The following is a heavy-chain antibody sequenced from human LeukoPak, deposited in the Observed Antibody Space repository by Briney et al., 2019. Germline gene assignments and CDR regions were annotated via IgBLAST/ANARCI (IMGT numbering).Heavy chain of an antibody. CDR3: ARDSYDYVWGSYATGYYGMDV. CDR1: GYTFTSYD. J-gene: IGHJ6*02. Sequence: ASVKVSCKASGYTFTSYDINWVRQATGQGLEWMGWMNPNSGNTGYAQKFQGRVTMTRNTSISTAYTELSSLRSEDTAVYYCARDSYDYVWGSYATGYYGMDVWGQGTTVTVSS. V-gene: IGHV1-8*01. CDR2: MNPNSGNT. D-gene: IGHD3-16*01.